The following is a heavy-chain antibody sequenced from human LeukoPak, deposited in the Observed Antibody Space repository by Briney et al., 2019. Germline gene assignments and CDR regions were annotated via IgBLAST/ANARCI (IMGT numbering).Heavy chain of an antibody. V-gene: IGHV3-7*01. CDR2: IKQDGSEK. CDR3: AREGGGYSSSWYETHYYYYMDV. D-gene: IGHD6-13*01. J-gene: IGHJ6*03. Sequence: PGGSLRLSXAASGFTFSSYWMSWVRQAPGKGLEWVANIKQDGSEKYYVDSVKGRFTISRDNAKNSLYLQMNSLRAEDTAVYCCAREGGGYSSSWYETHYYYYMDVWGKGTTVTVSS. CDR1: GFTFSSYW.